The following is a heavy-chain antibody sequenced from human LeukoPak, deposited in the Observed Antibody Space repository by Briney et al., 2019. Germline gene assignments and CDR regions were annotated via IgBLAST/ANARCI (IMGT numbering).Heavy chain of an antibody. CDR1: GFTFSSYG. CDR2: IWYDGSNK. J-gene: IGHJ4*02. D-gene: IGHD6-6*01. Sequence: GGSLRLSCAASGFTFSSYGMHWGRPAPGKGLEWVAVIWYDGSNKYYADSVKGRFTISRDNSKNTLYLQMNSLRAEDTAVYYCARDAYSSSSVVDYWGQGTLVTVSS. CDR3: ARDAYSSSSVVDY. V-gene: IGHV3-33*01.